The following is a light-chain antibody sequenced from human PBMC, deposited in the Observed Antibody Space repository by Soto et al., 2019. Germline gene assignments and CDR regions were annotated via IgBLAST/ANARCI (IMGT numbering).Light chain of an antibody. CDR2: GAS. V-gene: IGKV3-20*01. CDR1: QSVSSCC. Sequence: EIVLTQSPGTLSLSPGERATLSCRASQSVSSCCLAWYQQKPGQAPRLLINGASTRATGIPDRFSGSGSGTHFTLTISRLEPEDFAVYYCQRYGSSPPVTFGGGTKVEIK. J-gene: IGKJ4*01. CDR3: QRYGSSPPVT.